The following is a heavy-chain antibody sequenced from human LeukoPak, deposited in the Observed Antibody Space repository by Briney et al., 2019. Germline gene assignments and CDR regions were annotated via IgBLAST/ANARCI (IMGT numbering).Heavy chain of an antibody. CDR2: MKEDGSEK. J-gene: IGHJ4*02. CDR3: ARGPDYGTRSDYFDY. D-gene: IGHD3-10*01. V-gene: IGHV3-7*03. Sequence: GGSLRLSCAASGFTFSTRWMNWVRQAPGKGREWGANMKEDGSEKYCVDCVKGRFTISRDNAKNSLYLQMNSLRAEDTAVYYCARGPDYGTRSDYFDYWGQGILVTVSS. CDR1: GFTFSTRW.